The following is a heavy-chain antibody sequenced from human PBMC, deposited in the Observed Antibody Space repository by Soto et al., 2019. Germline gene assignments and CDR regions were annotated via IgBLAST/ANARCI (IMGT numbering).Heavy chain of an antibody. CDR3: ARDPLRRDFVLVPAATPFDY. D-gene: IGHD2-2*01. CDR1: GFTFSSYG. CDR2: IWYDGSNK. Sequence: QVQLVESGGGVVQPGRSLRLSCAASGFTFSSYGMHWVRQAPGKGLEWVAVIWYDGSNKYYADSVKGRFTISRDNSKNALYLQMNSLRAEDTAVYYCARDPLRRDFVLVPAATPFDYWGQGTLVTVSS. J-gene: IGHJ4*02. V-gene: IGHV3-33*01.